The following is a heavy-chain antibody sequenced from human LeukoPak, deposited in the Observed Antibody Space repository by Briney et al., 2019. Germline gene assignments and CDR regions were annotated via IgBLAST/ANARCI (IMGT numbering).Heavy chain of an antibody. Sequence: SETLSLTCTVSGGSISSSSYYWGWIRQPPGKGLEWIGSIYYSGSTYYNPSLKSRVTISVDTSKNQFSLKLSSVTAADTAVYYCARGYCGGDCYYYYYMDVWGKGTTVTVSS. CDR1: GGSISSSSYY. V-gene: IGHV4-39*07. J-gene: IGHJ6*03. CDR2: IYYSGST. D-gene: IGHD2-21*02. CDR3: ARGYCGGDCYYYYYMDV.